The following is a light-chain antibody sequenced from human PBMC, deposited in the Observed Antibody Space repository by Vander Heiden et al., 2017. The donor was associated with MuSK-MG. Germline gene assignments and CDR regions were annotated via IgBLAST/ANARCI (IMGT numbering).Light chain of an antibody. J-gene: IGKJ5*01. CDR2: DAS. V-gene: IGKV3-11*01. CDR3: QQRSRWPRK. CDR1: QSVTKY. Sequence: IVLTQSPATLSLSPGESATRSCRAMQSVTKYLAWYQQKPGQAPRLLIYDASNRATGIPARFTGGGSGTDFTLTISSLAPEDSGLYYFQQRSRWPRKFGQGTRLEIK.